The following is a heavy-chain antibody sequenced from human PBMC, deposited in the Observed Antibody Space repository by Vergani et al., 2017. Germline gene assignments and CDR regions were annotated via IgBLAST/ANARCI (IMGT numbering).Heavy chain of an antibody. D-gene: IGHD1-1*01. CDR2: IKNTGDST. Sequence: EVQLLQSEGAVVQPGGSLRLSCVASGFTFSSHAMSWVRQGPGQGLEWVSCIKNTGDSTHYSDSVKGRFTISRDNSTNTLYLQMNSMRVEDTAVYYCGRVSYNYNWGQGTLVTVSS. CDR1: GFTFSSHA. J-gene: IGHJ4*02. V-gene: IGHV3-23*01. CDR3: GRVSYNYN.